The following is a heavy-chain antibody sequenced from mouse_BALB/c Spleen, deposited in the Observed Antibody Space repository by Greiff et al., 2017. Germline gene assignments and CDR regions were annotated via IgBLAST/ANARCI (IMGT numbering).Heavy chain of an antibody. V-gene: IGHV5-4*02. Sequence: EVKLQESGGGLVKPGGSLKLSCAASGFTFSDYYMYWVRQTPEKRLEWVATISDGGSYTYYPDSVKGRFTISRDNAKNNLYLQMSSLKSEDTAMYYCARDRNDGYSFAYWGQGTLVTVSA. CDR3: ARDRNDGYSFAY. CDR2: ISDGGSYT. D-gene: IGHD2-3*01. J-gene: IGHJ3*01. CDR1: GFTFSDYY.